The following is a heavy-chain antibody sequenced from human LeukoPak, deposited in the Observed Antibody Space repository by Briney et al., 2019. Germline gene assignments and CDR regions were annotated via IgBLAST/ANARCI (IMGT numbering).Heavy chain of an antibody. J-gene: IGHJ3*01. CDR1: GFPFSTFS. D-gene: IGHD2-2*01. CDR2: ISGSGSDI. Sequence: PGGSLRLSCTASGFPFSTFSMNWVRQSPGKGLELVSSISGSGSDIYYTDSVKGRFTISRDNPKKSLYLQMNSLRAEDTAVYYCARPAFPNDAFDVWGQGTVVTVSS. CDR3: ARPAFPNDAFDV. V-gene: IGHV3-21*01.